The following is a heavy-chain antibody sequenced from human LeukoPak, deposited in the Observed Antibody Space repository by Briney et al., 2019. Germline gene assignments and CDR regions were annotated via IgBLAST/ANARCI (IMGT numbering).Heavy chain of an antibody. CDR3: AKDRSVYSSSSEDY. CDR2: IRYDGSNK. CDR1: RLTFRSYR. D-gene: IGHD6-6*01. J-gene: IGHJ4*02. Sequence: GGSLRLSCAPCRLTFRSYRMHWLRQARGKGREGVAFIRYDGSNKYYADSVKGRFTISRDNSKNTLYLRMNSLRAEDTAVYYCAKDRSVYSSSSEDYWGQGTLVTVSS. V-gene: IGHV3-30*02.